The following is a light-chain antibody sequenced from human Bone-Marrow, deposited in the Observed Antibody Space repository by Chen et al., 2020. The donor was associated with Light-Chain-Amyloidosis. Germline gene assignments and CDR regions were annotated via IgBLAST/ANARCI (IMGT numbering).Light chain of an antibody. J-gene: IGLJ2*01. Sequence: SSELTQPPSVSVSPGQTARITCSGDDLPTKYAYGYQQKPGQAPVLVIHRDTGRPSGIAERFSGSSSGTTATLTISGVQAEDEADYHCQSADSSGSYEGIFGGGTKLTVL. CDR3: QSADSSGSYEGI. V-gene: IGLV3-25*03. CDR2: RDT. CDR1: DLPTKY.